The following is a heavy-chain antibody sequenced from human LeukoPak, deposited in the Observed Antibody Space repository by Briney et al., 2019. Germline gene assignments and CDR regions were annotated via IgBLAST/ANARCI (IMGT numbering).Heavy chain of an antibody. Sequence: GASVKVSCKASGYTLTGYYIHCVRQTPGEGVEWMGWINPYTGDTNSAQKFQGRVTITRDTSISTDYMELSKPRSDDTDVYYCARGGSSSWYAHNWFDRWGQGTLVSVSS. CDR2: INPYTGDT. CDR1: GYTLTGYY. V-gene: IGHV1-2*02. D-gene: IGHD6-13*01. J-gene: IGHJ5*02. CDR3: ARGGSSSWYAHNWFDR.